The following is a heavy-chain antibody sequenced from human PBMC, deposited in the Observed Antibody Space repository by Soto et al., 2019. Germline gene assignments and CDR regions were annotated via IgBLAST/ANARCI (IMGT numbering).Heavy chain of an antibody. CDR3: RTQWLD. J-gene: IGHJ4*02. Sequence: EVQLVESGGGLVKPGGSLRLSCAASGFTFSDAWMSWVRQAPGKGLEWVGLIKKKTDGGTTDYAAPVKGRFTISRDDSKITLYLQLSSLKTEDTAVYYCRTQWLDWGQGTLVTVSS. CDR2: IKKKTDGGTT. V-gene: IGHV3-15*01. CDR1: GFTFSDAW. D-gene: IGHD6-19*01.